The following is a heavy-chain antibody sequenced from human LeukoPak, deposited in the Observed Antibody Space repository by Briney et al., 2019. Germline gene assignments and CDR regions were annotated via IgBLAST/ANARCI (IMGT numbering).Heavy chain of an antibody. Sequence: PGGPLTLFCAVSGFTFNSYSMNWVRQAPGKGLECVSSISSSSSYIYYADSVKGRFTISRDNAKNSLYLQMNSLRAEDTAVYYCARADSSGWYWFDPWGQGTLVSVSS. D-gene: IGHD6-19*01. CDR2: ISSSSSYI. V-gene: IGHV3-21*01. CDR1: GFTFNSYS. CDR3: ARADSSGWYWFDP. J-gene: IGHJ5*02.